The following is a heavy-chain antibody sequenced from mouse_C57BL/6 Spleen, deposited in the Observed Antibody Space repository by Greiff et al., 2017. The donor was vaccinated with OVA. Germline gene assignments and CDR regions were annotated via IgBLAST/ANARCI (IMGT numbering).Heavy chain of an antibody. CDR3: ARSTARYYGSSYDYFDY. Sequence: QVQLQQSGAELAKPGASVQLSCKASGYTFTSYWMHWVKQRPGQGLEWIGYINPSSGYTKYNQKFKDKATLTADKSSSTAYMQLSSLTYEDSAVYYCARSTARYYGSSYDYFDYWGQGTTLTVSS. J-gene: IGHJ2*01. D-gene: IGHD1-1*01. V-gene: IGHV1-7*01. CDR2: INPSSGYT. CDR1: GYTFTSYW.